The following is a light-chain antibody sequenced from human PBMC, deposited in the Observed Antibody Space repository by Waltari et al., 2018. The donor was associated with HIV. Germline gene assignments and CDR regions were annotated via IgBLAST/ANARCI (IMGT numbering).Light chain of an antibody. CDR2: KAS. CDR3: QQYNSYSKT. CDR1: QSISSW. J-gene: IGKJ1*01. V-gene: IGKV1-5*03. Sequence: DFQMTQSPSPLSASVGDRVTITCRASQSISSWLAWYQQKPGKAPKLLIYKASSLESGVPSRFSGSGSGTEFTLTISRLQPDDFATYYCQQYNSYSKTFGQGTKVEIK.